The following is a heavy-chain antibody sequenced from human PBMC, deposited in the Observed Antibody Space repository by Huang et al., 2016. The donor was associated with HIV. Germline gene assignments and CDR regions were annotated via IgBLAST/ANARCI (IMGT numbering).Heavy chain of an antibody. Sequence: QVQLQQWGAGVLKPSETLSLTCAVYGGSFSGYYWSWIRQSPGKGLGWIGEINHSGNTNYNPSLKSRFTVSVDTSKNQFSLKLNSVTAADTAVYYCASLFFDYWGQGILVTVSS. J-gene: IGHJ4*02. CDR1: GGSFSGYY. CDR2: INHSGNT. V-gene: IGHV4-34*01. CDR3: ASLFFDY.